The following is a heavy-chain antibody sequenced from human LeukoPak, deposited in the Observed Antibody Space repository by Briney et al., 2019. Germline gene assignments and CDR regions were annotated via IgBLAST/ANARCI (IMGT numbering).Heavy chain of an antibody. CDR2: IYHSGST. Sequence: ETLSLTCTVSGYSISSGYYWGWIRQPPGKGLEWIGSIYHSGSTYYNPSLKSRVTISVDTSKNQFSLKLSSVTAADTAVYSCARSFFQWNYGSCLDSWGQGTLVTVSS. V-gene: IGHV4-38-2*02. CDR3: ARSFFQWNYGSCLDS. D-gene: IGHD1-7*01. CDR1: GYSISSGYY. J-gene: IGHJ1*01.